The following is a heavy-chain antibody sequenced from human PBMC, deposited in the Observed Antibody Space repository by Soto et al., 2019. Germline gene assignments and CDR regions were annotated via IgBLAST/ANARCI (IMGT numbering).Heavy chain of an antibody. Sequence: PSETLSLTCAVSGGSLSSSNWWSWVSQPPGKAVEWFVEIFYRGSTKYNPSLNSRGTISADQSKNHLSLRLSSVTAADTAVYYCGLHGGGSYAHDFWGQGILVTVSS. CDR2: IFYRGST. CDR3: GLHGGGSYAHDF. V-gene: IGHV4-4*02. D-gene: IGHD5-12*01. CDR1: GGSLSSSNW. J-gene: IGHJ4*01.